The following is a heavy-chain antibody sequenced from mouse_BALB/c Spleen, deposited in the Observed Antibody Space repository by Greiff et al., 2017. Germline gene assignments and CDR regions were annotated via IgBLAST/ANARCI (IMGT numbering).Heavy chain of an antibody. D-gene: IGHD2-1*01. CDR2: ISSGGSYT. V-gene: IGHV5-6*01. Sequence: EVQLVESGGDLVKPGGSLKLSCAASGFTFSSYGMSWVRQTPDKRLEWVATISSGGSYTYYPDSVKGRFTISRDNAKNTLYLQMSSLKSEDTAMYYCARHWGNYGYFDVWGAGTTVTVSS. CDR3: ARHWGNYGYFDV. J-gene: IGHJ1*01. CDR1: GFTFSSYG.